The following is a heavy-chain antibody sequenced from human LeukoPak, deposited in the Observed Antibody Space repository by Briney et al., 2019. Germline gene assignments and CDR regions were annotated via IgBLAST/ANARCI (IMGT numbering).Heavy chain of an antibody. CDR1: GLTFSSYG. D-gene: IGHD3-3*01. J-gene: IGHJ4*02. CDR3: AKDLNYDFWSGLGN. Sequence: QTGGSLRLSCAVSGLTFSSYGMHWVRQAPGKGLEWMAVISYDGTNKYYADSVKGRFTISRDNSKNTLYLQMNSLRAEDTAVYYCAKDLNYDFWSGLGNWGQGTLVTVSS. CDR2: ISYDGTNK. V-gene: IGHV3-30*18.